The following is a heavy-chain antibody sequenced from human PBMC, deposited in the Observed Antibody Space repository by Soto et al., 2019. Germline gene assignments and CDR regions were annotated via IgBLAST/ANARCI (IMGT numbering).Heavy chain of an antibody. CDR2: IYPGDSDT. Sequence: GEPVKISCRGSEYSFTSYWIGWVRQMPGKGLEWMGIIYPGDSDTRYSPSFQGQVTISADKSISTAYLQWSSLKASDTAMYYCATPGIQLWPHAFDIWGQGTMVTVSS. CDR3: ATPGIQLWPHAFDI. CDR1: EYSFTSYW. D-gene: IGHD5-18*01. J-gene: IGHJ3*02. V-gene: IGHV5-51*01.